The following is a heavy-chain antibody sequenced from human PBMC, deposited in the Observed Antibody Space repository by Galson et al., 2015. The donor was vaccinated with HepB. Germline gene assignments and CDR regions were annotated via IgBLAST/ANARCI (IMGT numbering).Heavy chain of an antibody. Sequence: SLRLSCAASGFTFSSSAMHWVRQAPGKGLEYVSAISSSGGFTYYADSVKGTFTISRDNSKNTLYLQMSSLRPEDTAVYYCVKMGDYSSTWYYFGYWGQGTRVIVCS. CDR1: GFTFSSSA. CDR2: ISSSGGFT. V-gene: IGHV3-64D*06. CDR3: VKMGDYSSTWYYFGY. D-gene: IGHD6-13*01. J-gene: IGHJ4*02.